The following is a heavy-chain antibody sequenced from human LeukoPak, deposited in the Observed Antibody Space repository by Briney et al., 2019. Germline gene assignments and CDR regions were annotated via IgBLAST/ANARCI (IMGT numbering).Heavy chain of an antibody. V-gene: IGHV3-21*01. CDR1: GFTFSTYT. Sequence: GGSLRLSCAASGFTFSTYTIHWVRQPPGKGLEWVSSISSSSTYLYYADSVRGRFTISRDNSKNTLYLQMNSLRAEDTAVYYCARGTLMTGRGAFDPWGQGTLVTVSS. CDR2: ISSSSTYL. J-gene: IGHJ5*02. D-gene: IGHD1-1*01. CDR3: ARGTLMTGRGAFDP.